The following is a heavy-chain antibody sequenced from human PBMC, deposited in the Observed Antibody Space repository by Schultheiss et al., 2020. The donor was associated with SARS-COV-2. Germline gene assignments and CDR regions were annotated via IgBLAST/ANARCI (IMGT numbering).Heavy chain of an antibody. CDR3: ARGNWNGAPIWFDP. D-gene: IGHD1-1*01. V-gene: IGHV2-5*01. CDR1: GFSLSTSGVS. J-gene: IGHJ5*02. CDR2: IYWNDDK. Sequence: SGPTLVKPTQTLTLTCTCSGFSLSTSGVSVGWIRQPPGKALEWLALIYWNDDKRYSPSLKSRLTITKDTSKNQVVLTMTNMDPVDTATYYCARGNWNGAPIWFDPWGQGTLVTVSS.